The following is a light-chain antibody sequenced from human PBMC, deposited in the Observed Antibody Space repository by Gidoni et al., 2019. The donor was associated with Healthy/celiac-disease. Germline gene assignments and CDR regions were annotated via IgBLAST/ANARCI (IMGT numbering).Light chain of an antibody. CDR3: QQFNSSPPT. CDR1: LAISSA. J-gene: IGKJ2*01. CDR2: DAS. V-gene: IGKV1-13*02. Sequence: AIQLTQSPSSLSASVGDRVTITCRASLAISSALGWYQQKPGKAPKLLIDDASSLESGVPSRFSGSGSGTDFTLTISSLQPEDFATYYCQQFNSSPPTFGQGTKLEIK.